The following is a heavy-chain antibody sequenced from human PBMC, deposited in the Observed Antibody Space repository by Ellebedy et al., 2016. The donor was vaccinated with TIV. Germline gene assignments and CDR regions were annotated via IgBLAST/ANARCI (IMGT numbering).Heavy chain of an antibody. J-gene: IGHJ4*02. CDR1: GGSISTYF. D-gene: IGHD1-26*01. V-gene: IGHV4-34*01. Sequence: SETLSLXCTVSGGSISTYFWTWIRQPPGKGLEWIGEINHSGSTNYNPSLKSRVTISVHTSKNQFSLKLSSVTAADTAVYYCARGRGGSYSIPFDYWGQGTLVTVSS. CDR3: ARGRGGSYSIPFDY. CDR2: INHSGST.